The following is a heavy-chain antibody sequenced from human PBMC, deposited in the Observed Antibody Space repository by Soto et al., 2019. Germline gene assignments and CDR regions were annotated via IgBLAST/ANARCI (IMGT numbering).Heavy chain of an antibody. CDR2: IWYDGSNK. D-gene: IGHD3-3*01. J-gene: IGHJ4*02. Sequence: PGGSLRLSCAASGFTFSSYGMHWVRQAPGKGLERVAVIWYDGSNKYYADSVKGRFTISRDNSKNTLYLQMNSLRAEDTAVYYCAREKGRRFLEWLLLNWGQGTLVTVSS. V-gene: IGHV3-33*01. CDR1: GFTFSSYG. CDR3: AREKGRRFLEWLLLN.